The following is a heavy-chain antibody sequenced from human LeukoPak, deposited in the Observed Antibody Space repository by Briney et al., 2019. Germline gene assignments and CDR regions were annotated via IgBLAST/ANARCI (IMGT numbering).Heavy chain of an antibody. V-gene: IGHV4-30-2*01. D-gene: IGHD3-10*01. CDR2: IYHSGST. CDR3: ARTTGPARFGEFHLRY. Sequence: PSQTLSLTCAVSGGSISSGGYSWSWIRQPPGKGLEWIGYIYHSGSTYYNPSLKSRVTISVDRSKNQFSLKLSSVTAADTAVYYCARTTGPARFGEFHLRYWGQGTLVTVSS. J-gene: IGHJ4*02. CDR1: GGSISSGGYS.